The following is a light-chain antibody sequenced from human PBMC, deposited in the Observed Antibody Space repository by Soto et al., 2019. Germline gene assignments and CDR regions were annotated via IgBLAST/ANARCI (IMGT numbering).Light chain of an antibody. J-gene: IGKJ1*01. V-gene: IGKV3-20*01. CDR2: GAS. Sequence: EIVLTQSPGTLSLSPGERATLSCRASQSVSRSFLAWFQQKPGQAPRLLIYGASSRATGIPDRFSGSGSGTDFSLTISRLEPEDSAVYFCHQYSDSPWTFGLGNKVEIK. CDR3: HQYSDSPWT. CDR1: QSVSRSF.